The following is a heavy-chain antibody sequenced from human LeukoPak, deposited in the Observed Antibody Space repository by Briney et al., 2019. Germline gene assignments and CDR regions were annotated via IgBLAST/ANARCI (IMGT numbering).Heavy chain of an antibody. V-gene: IGHV4-59*12. Sequence: SETLSLTCTVSGGSISSYYWSWIRQPPGKGLEWIGYGYYTGTTNYNPSLKSRVTISVDTSKNQVSLKLSSVTAADTAVYYCARDRVGMVFWGQGSLVTVSS. CDR3: ARDRVGMVF. D-gene: IGHD2-8*01. CDR2: GYYTGTT. CDR1: GGSISSYY. J-gene: IGHJ4*02.